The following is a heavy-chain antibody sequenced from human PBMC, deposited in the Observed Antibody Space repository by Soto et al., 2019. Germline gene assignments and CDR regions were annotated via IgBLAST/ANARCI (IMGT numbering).Heavy chain of an antibody. CDR1: GDTRTDFS. V-gene: IGHV1-3*01. CDR2: LSVGNGDT. J-gene: IGHJ6*02. D-gene: IGHD2-15*01. Sequence: ASVKVSCKASGDTRTDFSMHWVRQAPGLRPEWMGWLSVGNGDTKYSQKFQGRVTITRDTSARTAYMELSNLRSEDTAVYYCATSEGDCGGGSCYNYFYYYGMDVWGQGTTVTVSS. CDR3: ATSEGDCGGGSCYNYFYYYGMDV.